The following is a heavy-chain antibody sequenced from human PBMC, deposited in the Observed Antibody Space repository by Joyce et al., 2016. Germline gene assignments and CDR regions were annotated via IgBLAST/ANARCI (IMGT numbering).Heavy chain of an antibody. J-gene: IGHJ4*02. CDR3: ARVRAYLDY. CDR2: IYYSGRT. D-gene: IGHD4-17*01. CDR1: GGSMNSYY. V-gene: IGHV4-39*07. Sequence: QLQLQESGPGLVKPSETLSLTCTVSGGSMNSYYWGWIRQPPGKGLEWIGSIYYSGRTYYNPSLKSRVTISVDTSKNQFSLHLNSVTAADTALYYGARVRAYLDYWGQGSLVTVSS.